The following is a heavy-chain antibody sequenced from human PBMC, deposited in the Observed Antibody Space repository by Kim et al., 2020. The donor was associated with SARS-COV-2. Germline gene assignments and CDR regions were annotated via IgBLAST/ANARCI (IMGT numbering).Heavy chain of an antibody. J-gene: IGHJ6*03. V-gene: IGHV3-7*01. CDR1: GFTFSSYW. Sequence: GGSLRLSCAASGFTFSSYWMSWVRQAPGKGLEWVANIKQDGSEKYYVDSVKGRFTISRDNAKNSLYLQMNSLRAEDTAVYYCARDVAPSDSSGWYFYYYYYMDVWGKGTTVTVSS. CDR3: ARDVAPSDSSGWYFYYYYYMDV. D-gene: IGHD6-19*01. CDR2: IKQDGSEK.